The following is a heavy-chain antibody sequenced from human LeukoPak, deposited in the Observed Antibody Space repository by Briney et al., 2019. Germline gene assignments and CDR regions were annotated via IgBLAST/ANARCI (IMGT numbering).Heavy chain of an antibody. CDR3: ARVESAYDSSGYPYDFDY. CDR1: GFTFSDYY. J-gene: IGHJ4*02. CDR2: ISSSGSTI. Sequence: GGSLRLSCAASGFTFSDYYMSWIRQAPGKGLEWVSYISSSGSTIYYADSVKGRFTISRDNAKNSLYLQMNSLRAEDTAVYYCARVESAYDSSGYPYDFDYWGQGTLVTVSS. V-gene: IGHV3-11*04. D-gene: IGHD3-22*01.